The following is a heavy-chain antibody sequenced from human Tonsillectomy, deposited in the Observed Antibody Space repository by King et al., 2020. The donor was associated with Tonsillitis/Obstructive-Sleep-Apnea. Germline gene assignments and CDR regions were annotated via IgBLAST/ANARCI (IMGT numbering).Heavy chain of an antibody. V-gene: IGHV3-30*18. CDR3: AKDLYSSSWFKGAFDY. CDR1: GFTFSSYG. J-gene: IGHJ4*02. CDR2: ISYDESNK. D-gene: IGHD6-13*01. Sequence: VQLVESGGGVVQPGRSLRLSCAASGFTFSSYGMHWVRQAPGKGLAWVAVISYDESNKYYADSVKGRFTISRDNSKNTLYLQMNSLRAEDTAVYYCAKDLYSSSWFKGAFDYWGQGTLVTVSS.